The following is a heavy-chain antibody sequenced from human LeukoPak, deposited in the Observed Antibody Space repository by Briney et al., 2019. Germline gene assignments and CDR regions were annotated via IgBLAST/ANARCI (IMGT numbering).Heavy chain of an antibody. CDR1: GGSFSGYY. D-gene: IGHD6-19*01. Sequence: SETLSLTCAVYGGSFSGYYWSWIRQPPGKGLEWIGEINHSGSTNYNPSLKSRVTISVDTSKNQFSLKLSSVTAADTAVYYCARDGSSGWLNLPLDYWGQGTLVTVSS. V-gene: IGHV4-34*01. CDR2: INHSGST. J-gene: IGHJ4*02. CDR3: ARDGSSGWLNLPLDY.